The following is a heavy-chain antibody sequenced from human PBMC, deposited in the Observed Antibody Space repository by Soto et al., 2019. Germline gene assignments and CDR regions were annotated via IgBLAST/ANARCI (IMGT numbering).Heavy chain of an antibody. CDR1: GFTFGDYA. CDR3: TRRSSAVDY. CDR2: IRSIAYGGTT. J-gene: IGHJ4*02. Sequence: GGSLRLSCTASGFTFGDYAMSWVRQAPGKGLEWVGFIRSIAYGGTTEYAASVKGRFTISRDDSKSITYLQMNSLKTEDTAVYYCTRRSSAVDYWGQGTLVTVSS. V-gene: IGHV3-49*04. D-gene: IGHD6-6*01.